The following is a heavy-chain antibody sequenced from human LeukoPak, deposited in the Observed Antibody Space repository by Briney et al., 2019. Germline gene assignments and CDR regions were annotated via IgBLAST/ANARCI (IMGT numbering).Heavy chain of an antibody. CDR3: ATYAGSYSKYFQH. J-gene: IGHJ1*01. CDR2: IYPGDSDT. D-gene: IGHD3-10*01. V-gene: IGHV5-51*01. CDR1: EYSFTNYW. Sequence: GESLQISCKGSEYSFTNYWIGWVRQMPGKGLEWMGIIYPGDSDTRYSPSFQGQVTISADKSISTAYLQWSSLKASDTAMYLCATYAGSYSKYFQHWGQGTLVTVSS.